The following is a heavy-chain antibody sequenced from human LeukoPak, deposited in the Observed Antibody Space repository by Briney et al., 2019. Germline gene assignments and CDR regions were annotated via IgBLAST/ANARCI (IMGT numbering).Heavy chain of an antibody. CDR2: ISGSGGST. CDR1: GFTFSSYA. V-gene: IGHV3-23*01. CDR3: AKGIAAADFNWFDP. D-gene: IGHD6-13*01. Sequence: GGSLRLSCAASGFTFSSYAMSWVRQAPGKGLEWVSAISGSGGSTYYADSVKGRFTISRDNSKNTLYLQMNSLSAEDTAVYYCAKGIAAADFNWFDPWGQGTPVTVSS. J-gene: IGHJ5*02.